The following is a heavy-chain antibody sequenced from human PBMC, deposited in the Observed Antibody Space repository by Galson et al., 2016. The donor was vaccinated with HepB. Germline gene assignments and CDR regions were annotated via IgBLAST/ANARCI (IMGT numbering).Heavy chain of an antibody. CDR2: IYSDGNT. Sequence: SLRLSCAAPGFTVSSKYMSWVRQAPGKGLEWVSMIYSDGNTHYADSVKGRFTISRDSSKNTLYLQVNSLRAEDTAVYYCAREWYGDSGDFFDCWGQGALVTVSS. CDR1: GFTVSSKY. CDR3: AREWYGDSGDFFDC. J-gene: IGHJ4*02. D-gene: IGHD4-17*01. V-gene: IGHV3-53*05.